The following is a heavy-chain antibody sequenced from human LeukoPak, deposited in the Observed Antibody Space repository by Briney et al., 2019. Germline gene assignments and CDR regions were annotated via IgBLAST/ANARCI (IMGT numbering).Heavy chain of an antibody. D-gene: IGHD3-22*01. CDR2: IYYSGST. V-gene: IGHV4-59*08. CDR3: ARRRDYYDSSGYYYYYGMDV. Sequence: PSETLSLTCTVSGGSISSYYWSWIRQPPGKGLEWIGYIYYSGSTNYNPSLKSRVTISVDTSKNKFSLKLSSVTAADTAVYYCARRRDYYDSSGYYYYYGMDVWGQGTTVTVSS. J-gene: IGHJ6*02. CDR1: GGSISSYY.